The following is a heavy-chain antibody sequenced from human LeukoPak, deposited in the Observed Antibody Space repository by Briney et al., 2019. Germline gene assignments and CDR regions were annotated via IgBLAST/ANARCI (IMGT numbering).Heavy chain of an antibody. CDR3: ARAGVRSPDRWWYDS. V-gene: IGHV3-23*01. CDR1: GFTFNNYA. D-gene: IGHD2-15*01. Sequence: GGSLRLSCAAPGFTFNNYAMSWVRQAPGKGLEWVSAISGNGGGTYYAGSVKGRFTISRDNSKNTLYLQMNGLRAEDTAVYYCARAGVRSPDRWWYDSWGQGTLVTVSS. J-gene: IGHJ5*02. CDR2: ISGNGGGT.